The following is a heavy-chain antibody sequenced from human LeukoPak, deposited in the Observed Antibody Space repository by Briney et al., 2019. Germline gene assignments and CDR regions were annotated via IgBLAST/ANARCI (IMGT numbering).Heavy chain of an antibody. V-gene: IGHV4-59*01. D-gene: IGHD3/OR15-3a*01. J-gene: IGHJ4*02. CDR2: IYYSGST. Sequence: SETLTLTCTVSGGSISSYYWSWIRQPPGKGLEWIGYIYYSGSTNYNPSLKSRVTISVDTSKNQFSLKLSSVTAADTAVYYCARSHSVWTSFDYWGQGTLVTVSS. CDR3: ARSHSVWTSFDY. CDR1: GGSISSYY.